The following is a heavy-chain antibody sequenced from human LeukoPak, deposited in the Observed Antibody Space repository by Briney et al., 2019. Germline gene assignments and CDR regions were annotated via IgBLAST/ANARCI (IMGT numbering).Heavy chain of an antibody. CDR2: ISAYNGNT. CDR3: ARVTISTVVTSGWLDP. D-gene: IGHD4-23*01. Sequence: ASVKVSCKASGYTFTSYGISWVRQAPGQGLEWMGWISAYNGNTNYAQKFQGRVTMTRDTFTSTAYMELRSLRPDDTAVYFCARVTISTVVTSGWLDPWGQGTLVTVSS. V-gene: IGHV1-18*01. CDR1: GYTFTSYG. J-gene: IGHJ5*02.